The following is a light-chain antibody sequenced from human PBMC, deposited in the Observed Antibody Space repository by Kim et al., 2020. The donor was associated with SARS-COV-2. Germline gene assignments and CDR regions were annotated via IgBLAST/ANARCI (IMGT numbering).Light chain of an antibody. Sequence: DIQMTQSPSSLSASVGDRVSVTCRASQSIRTYLNWYQQKPGKAPNLLIYGAYSLHSGVPSRFSGTGSGTDFTLTISSLQPEDFATYYCQHDYTTTYTFGQGTKLEIK. V-gene: IGKV1-39*01. J-gene: IGKJ2*01. CDR3: QHDYTTTYT. CDR2: GAY. CDR1: QSIRTY.